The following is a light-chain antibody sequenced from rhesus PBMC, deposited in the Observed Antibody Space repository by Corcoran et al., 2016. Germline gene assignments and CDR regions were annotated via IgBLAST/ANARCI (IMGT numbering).Light chain of an antibody. CDR3: SAYAGSNTYI. CDR1: SNDVGGYDY. Sequence: QAALTQPPSVSGSPGQSVTISCTGTSNDVGGYDYVSWYQQDPGTAPKLMIYEVRSRPPGVYDRFSGSRSGNTASLTISGLQAEDEADYYCSAYAGSNTYIFGAGTRLTVL. V-gene: IGLV2-23*01. J-gene: IGLJ1*01. CDR2: EVR.